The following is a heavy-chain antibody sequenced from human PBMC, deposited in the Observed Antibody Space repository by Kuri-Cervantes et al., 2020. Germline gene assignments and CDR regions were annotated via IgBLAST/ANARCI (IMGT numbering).Heavy chain of an antibody. CDR2: IDWDDDK. J-gene: IGHJ4*02. D-gene: IGHD6-19*01. CDR1: GFSLTTDGVG. CDR3: ARIYGSSGLDY. Sequence: SGPTLVKPTQTLTLTCTFSGFSLTTDGVGVSWIRQPPGKALEWLALIDWDDDKYYSTSLKTRLTISKDTSKNQVVLIMTNMDPVDTATYYCARIYGSSGLDYWGQGTLVTVSS. V-gene: IGHV2-70*01.